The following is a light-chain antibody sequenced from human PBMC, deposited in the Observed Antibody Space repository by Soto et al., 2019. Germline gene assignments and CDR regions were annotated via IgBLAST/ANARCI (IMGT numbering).Light chain of an antibody. Sequence: ELVLTQSPGTLSLSPGERATLPCRASQSVKSSYLAWYQHKPGQAPRLLIYGTSSRATGIPDRFSGSGSGTDFTLTISRLEPEDFAVYYCQQYGSSITFGQGTRLEI. CDR1: QSVKSSY. CDR3: QQYGSSIT. V-gene: IGKV3-20*01. J-gene: IGKJ5*01. CDR2: GTS.